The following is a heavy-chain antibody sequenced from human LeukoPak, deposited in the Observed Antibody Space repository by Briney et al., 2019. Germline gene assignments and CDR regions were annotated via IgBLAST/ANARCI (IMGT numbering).Heavy chain of an antibody. CDR2: IIPIFGTA. CDR3: ARGGHSGSYPLYYFDY. J-gene: IGHJ4*02. CDR1: GGTFSSYA. D-gene: IGHD1-26*01. V-gene: IGHV1-69*13. Sequence: EASVKVSCKASGGTFSSYAISWVRQAPGQGLEWMGGIIPIFGTANYAQKFQGRVTITADESTSTAYMELSSLRSEDTAVYYCARGGHSGSYPLYYFDYWGQGTLVTVSS.